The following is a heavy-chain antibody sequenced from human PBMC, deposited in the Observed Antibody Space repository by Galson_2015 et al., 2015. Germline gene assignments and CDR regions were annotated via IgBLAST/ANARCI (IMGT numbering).Heavy chain of an antibody. CDR3: ARSYGSSTPFDY. Sequence: SLRLSCAASGFTFSDYYMNWIRQAPGKGLEWVSYISTGGGTIYYADSVKGRFTISRDNANNSLSLQMNSLRAEDTAVYYCARSYGSSTPFDYWGQGTLVTASS. CDR2: ISTGGGTI. V-gene: IGHV3-11*01. J-gene: IGHJ4*02. D-gene: IGHD1-26*01. CDR1: GFTFSDYY.